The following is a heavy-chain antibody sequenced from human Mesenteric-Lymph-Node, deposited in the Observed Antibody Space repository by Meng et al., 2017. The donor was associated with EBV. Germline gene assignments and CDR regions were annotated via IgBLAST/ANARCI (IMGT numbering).Heavy chain of an antibody. J-gene: IGHJ4*02. CDR1: GAAICIDYY. CDR3: ARLIYSGNNYPTVFDY. D-gene: IGHD5-12*01. Sequence: VQLEGSGPGLVKPSETSSLTVPGAAICIDYYWSWIRQPPGKGLEWVGYIYYSVNTYYNPSLKSRLTMSIDTSKGQFSLKLASVTAADTAVYYCARLIYSGNNYPTVFDYWGQGTLVTVSS. CDR2: IYYSVNT. V-gene: IGHV4-30-4*01.